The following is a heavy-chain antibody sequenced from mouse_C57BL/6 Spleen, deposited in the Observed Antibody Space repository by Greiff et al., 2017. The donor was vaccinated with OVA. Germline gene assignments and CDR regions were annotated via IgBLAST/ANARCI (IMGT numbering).Heavy chain of an antibody. D-gene: IGHD1-1*01. V-gene: IGHV1-15*01. Sequence: QVQLQQTGAELVRPGASVTLSCKASGYTFTDYEMHWVKQTPVHGLEWIGAIDPETGGTAYNQKFKGKAILTADKSSSTAYMELRSLTSEDSAVYYCTRNDYYGSSPYYAMDYWGQGTSVTVSS. CDR2: IDPETGGT. CDR3: TRNDYYGSSPYYAMDY. J-gene: IGHJ4*01. CDR1: GYTFTDYE.